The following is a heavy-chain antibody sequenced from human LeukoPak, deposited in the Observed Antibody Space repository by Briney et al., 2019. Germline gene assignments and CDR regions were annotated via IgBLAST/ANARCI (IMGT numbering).Heavy chain of an antibody. J-gene: IGHJ4*02. CDR1: GYTFSNHW. CDR3: ARRPYYYDSSGYMISLFDY. Sequence: GESLKISCKTSGYTFSNHWIGWVRQMPGKGLEWMGIIYPGDSDTRYSPSFQGQVTISADKSISTAYLQWSSLKASDTAMYYCARRPYYYDSSGYMISLFDYWGQGTLVTVSS. D-gene: IGHD3-22*01. V-gene: IGHV5-51*01. CDR2: IYPGDSDT.